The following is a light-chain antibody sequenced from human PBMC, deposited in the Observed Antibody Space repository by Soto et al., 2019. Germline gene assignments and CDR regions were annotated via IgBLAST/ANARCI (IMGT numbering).Light chain of an antibody. Sequence: QSALTQPASVSGSPGQSITISCTGTSSDVGGYNYVSWYQQHSGKAPKLMIYDVSNRPSGVSNRFSGSKSGNTASLTISGLQAEDEADYYCSSYTSSSTPNWVFGGGTQLTVL. V-gene: IGLV2-14*01. J-gene: IGLJ3*02. CDR3: SSYTSSSTPNWV. CDR1: SSDVGGYNY. CDR2: DVS.